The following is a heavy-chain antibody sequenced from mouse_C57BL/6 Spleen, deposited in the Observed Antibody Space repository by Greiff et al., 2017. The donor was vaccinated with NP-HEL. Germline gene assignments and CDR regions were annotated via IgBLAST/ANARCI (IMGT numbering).Heavy chain of an antibody. V-gene: IGHV1-82*01. CDR3: AIEGWYGSSYDYFDY. Sequence: QVQLQQSGPELVKPGASVKISCKASGYAFSSSWMNWVKQRPGKGLEWIGRLYPGDGDPNYNGKFKGKATLTADKSSSTAYMQLSSLTSEDSAVYFCAIEGWYGSSYDYFDYWGQGTTLTVSA. J-gene: IGHJ2*01. CDR1: GYAFSSSW. CDR2: LYPGDGDP. D-gene: IGHD1-1*01.